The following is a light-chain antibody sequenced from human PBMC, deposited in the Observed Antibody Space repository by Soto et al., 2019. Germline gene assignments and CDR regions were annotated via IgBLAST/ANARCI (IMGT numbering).Light chain of an antibody. CDR1: SSNIGAGYD. J-gene: IGLJ1*01. CDR3: QSYDSSLSGSQV. CDR2: GNS. V-gene: IGLV1-40*01. Sequence: QSVLTQLPSVSGAPGQRVTISCTGSSSNIGAGYDVHWYQQLPGTAPNLLIYGNSNRPSGVPDRFSGSKSGTSASLAITGLQAEDEADYYCQSYDSSLSGSQVFGTGTKVTVL.